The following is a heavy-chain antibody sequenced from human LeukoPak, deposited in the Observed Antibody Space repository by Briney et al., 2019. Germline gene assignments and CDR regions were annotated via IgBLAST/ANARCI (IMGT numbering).Heavy chain of an antibody. CDR3: ARDYARYCSSTSCYTFLY. CDR2: IWYDGSNK. CDR1: GFTFSSYG. D-gene: IGHD2-2*02. Sequence: PGGSLRLSCAASGFTFSSYGMHWVRQAPGKGLEWVAVIWYDGSNKYYADSVKGRFTISRDNSKNTPYLQMNSLRAEDTAVYYCARDYARYCSSTSCYTFLYWGQGTLVTVSS. J-gene: IGHJ4*02. V-gene: IGHV3-33*01.